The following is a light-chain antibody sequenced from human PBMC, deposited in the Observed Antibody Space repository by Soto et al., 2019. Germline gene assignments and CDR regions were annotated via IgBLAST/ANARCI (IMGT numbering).Light chain of an antibody. CDR3: QQHDRPPLYT. CDR1: QSVGSSY. V-gene: IGKV3-20*01. J-gene: IGKJ2*01. Sequence: EIVLTQAPGTLSLSPGERATLSCRASQSVGSSYLAWYQQKPGQAPRLLIYGASNRATGIPDRFSGSGSGTDFTLTISRLEPEDFAVYYCQQHDRPPLYTFGQGTKLEI. CDR2: GAS.